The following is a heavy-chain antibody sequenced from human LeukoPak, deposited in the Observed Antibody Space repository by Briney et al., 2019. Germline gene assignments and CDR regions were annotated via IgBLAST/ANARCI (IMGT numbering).Heavy chain of an antibody. D-gene: IGHD3-22*01. CDR1: GYSFTSYW. V-gene: IGHV5-51*01. J-gene: IGHJ3*02. CDR3: ARLTVRGYYDSSGYPSDAFDI. CDR2: IYPGDSDT. Sequence: VESLKISCKGSGYSFTSYWIGWVRQMPGKGLEWMGIIYPGDSDTRYSPSFQGQVTISADKSISTAYLQWSSLKASDTAMYYCARLTVRGYYDSSGYPSDAFDIWGQGTMVTVSS.